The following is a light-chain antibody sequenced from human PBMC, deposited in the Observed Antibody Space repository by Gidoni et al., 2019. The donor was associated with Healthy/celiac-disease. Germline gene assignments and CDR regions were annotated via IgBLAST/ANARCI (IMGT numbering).Light chain of an antibody. V-gene: IGKV2-28*01. J-gene: IGKJ5*01. CDR3: MQALQTPIT. CDR1: QSLLHSNGYNY. Sequence: DIVMTQSPLPLLVTPGEPASISCRSSQSLLHSNGYNYLDWYLQKPGQSPQLLIYLGSNRASGVPDRFSGSGSGTDFTLKISRVEAEDVGVYYCMQALQTPITFGQGTRLEIK. CDR2: LGS.